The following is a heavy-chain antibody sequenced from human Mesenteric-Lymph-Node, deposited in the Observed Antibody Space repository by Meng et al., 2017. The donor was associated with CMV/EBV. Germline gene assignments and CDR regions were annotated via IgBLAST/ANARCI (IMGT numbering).Heavy chain of an antibody. Sequence: KAAGYTFTSDARHWVRQATGQRLEWMGWINAGNGNTKDSQKFQGRVTITGDTSASTAYMELSSLRSEDTAVYYCAARPGIAVAGLDYWGQGTLVTVSS. CDR3: AARPGIAVAGLDY. CDR1: GYTFTSDA. D-gene: IGHD6-19*01. CDR2: INAGNGNT. V-gene: IGHV1-3*01. J-gene: IGHJ4*02.